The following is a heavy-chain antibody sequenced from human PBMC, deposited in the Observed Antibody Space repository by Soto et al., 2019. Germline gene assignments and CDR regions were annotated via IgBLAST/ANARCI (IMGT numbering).Heavy chain of an antibody. Sequence: SETLSLTCTVSGGSISSYYWSWIRQPPGKGLEWIGYIYYSGSTNYNPSLKSRVTISVDTSKNQFSLKLSSVTAADTAVYYCAREGSALDYWGQGTLVTVSS. CDR2: IYYSGST. CDR3: AREGSALDY. J-gene: IGHJ4*02. CDR1: GGSISSYY. V-gene: IGHV4-59*01. D-gene: IGHD2-15*01.